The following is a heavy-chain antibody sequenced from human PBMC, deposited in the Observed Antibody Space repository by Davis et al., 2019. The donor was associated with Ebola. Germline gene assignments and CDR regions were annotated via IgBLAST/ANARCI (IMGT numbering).Heavy chain of an antibody. Sequence: GESLKIPRAAPGFTLSNYWMSWVRQAPGKGLEWVANIKQDGSEKYYVDSVKGRFTISRDNAKNSLYLQMNSLRAEDTAVYYCARGTKNYWGQGTLVTVSS. CDR3: ARGTKNY. CDR1: GFTLSNYW. CDR2: IKQDGSEK. D-gene: IGHD2-8*01. J-gene: IGHJ4*02. V-gene: IGHV3-7*03.